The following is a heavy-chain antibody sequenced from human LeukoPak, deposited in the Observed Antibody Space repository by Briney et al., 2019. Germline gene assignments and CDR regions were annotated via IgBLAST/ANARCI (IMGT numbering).Heavy chain of an antibody. CDR2: ISSDGSST. J-gene: IGHJ4*02. CDR3: ARSEGHYDSSGYY. D-gene: IGHD3-22*01. CDR1: GFXFSSYW. Sequence: GGSLRLSCAASGFXFSSYWIHWVRQAPGKGLMWVSRISSDGSSTNYADSVKGRFTISRDNAKDTLYLQMNNLRAEDTAVYYCARSEGHYDSSGYYWGQGTLVTVSS. V-gene: IGHV3-74*01.